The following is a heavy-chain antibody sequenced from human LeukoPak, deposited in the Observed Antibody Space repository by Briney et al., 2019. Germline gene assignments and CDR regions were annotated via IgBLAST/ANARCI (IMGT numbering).Heavy chain of an antibody. D-gene: IGHD3-22*01. Sequence: GASVKVSCKACGYTFTSYYMHWVRQAPGQGLEWMGVINPSGGSTSYAQKFQGGVTMTRDTSTSTVYMELSSLRAEDTAVYYCARNGGTIIVVELRFDYWGQGTLVTVSS. CDR2: INPSGGST. CDR1: GYTFTSYY. J-gene: IGHJ4*02. CDR3: ARNGGTIIVVELRFDY. V-gene: IGHV1-46*01.